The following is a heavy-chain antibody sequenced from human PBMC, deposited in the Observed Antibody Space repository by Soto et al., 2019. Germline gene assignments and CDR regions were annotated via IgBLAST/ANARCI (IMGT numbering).Heavy chain of an antibody. CDR3: AHRHRVATETDGFDF. V-gene: IGHV2-5*01. D-gene: IGHD5-12*01. Sequence: QITLHESGPTLVKPTQTLTLTCTFSGLSLTNSGAGVVWVRHPPGKALEWVAVIYSNDHKRYSPSLETRVRITKDSSKNQAVLTMTNMDPADTATYFCAHRHRVATETDGFDFWGQGILVTVTS. CDR2: IYSNDHK. CDR1: GLSLTNSGAG. J-gene: IGHJ5*01.